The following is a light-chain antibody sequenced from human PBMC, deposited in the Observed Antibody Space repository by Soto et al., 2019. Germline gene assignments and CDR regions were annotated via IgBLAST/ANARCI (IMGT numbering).Light chain of an antibody. CDR3: SAFSSRDTLV. Sequence: QSALTQPPSVSGSPGQSITISCSGSSRDIGAYNLVSWYQQPPGQAPKLLIYEVRNRPSGVSYRFSGSKSGNTASLTISSLLSEDEADYFCSAFSSRDTLVFGGGTKVTVL. V-gene: IGLV2-14*01. CDR1: SRDIGAYNL. J-gene: IGLJ2*01. CDR2: EVR.